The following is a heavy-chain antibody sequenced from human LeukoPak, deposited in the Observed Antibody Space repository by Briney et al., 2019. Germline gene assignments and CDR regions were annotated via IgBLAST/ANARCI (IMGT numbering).Heavy chain of an antibody. CDR1: GGSISSGGHY. Sequence: SQTLSLTCTVSGGSISSGGHYWSWIRQLPGKGLEWIGYIYYSGSAYYNPSLKSRVTMSLDTSKNQFSLKLSSVTAADTAVYYCARGSIAAAEGSHWFDPWGQGTLVTVSS. J-gene: IGHJ5*02. V-gene: IGHV4-31*03. D-gene: IGHD6-13*01. CDR2: IYYSGSA. CDR3: ARGSIAAAEGSHWFDP.